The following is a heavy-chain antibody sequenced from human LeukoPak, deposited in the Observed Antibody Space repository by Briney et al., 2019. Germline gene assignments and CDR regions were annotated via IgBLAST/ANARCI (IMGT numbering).Heavy chain of an antibody. Sequence: PSETLSLTCTVSGGSISSSSYYWGWIRQPPGKGLEWIGSIYYSGSTYYNPSLKSRVTISVDTSKNQFSLKLSSVTAADTAVYYCARHSVYDYVWGSYRSPGFDYWGQGTLVTVSS. CDR3: ARHSVYDYVWGSYRSPGFDY. CDR1: GGSISSSSYY. V-gene: IGHV4-39*01. D-gene: IGHD3-16*02. CDR2: IYYSGST. J-gene: IGHJ4*02.